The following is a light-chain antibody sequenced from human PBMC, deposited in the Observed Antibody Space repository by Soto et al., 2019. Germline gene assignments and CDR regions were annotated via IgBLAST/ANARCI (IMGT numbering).Light chain of an antibody. CDR1: QTVRNNY. J-gene: IGKJ5*01. CDR2: DAS. Sequence: EFVLTQSPGTLSLSPGERATLSCRASQTVRNNYLAWYQQKPGQAPRLLIYDASSRATGIPDRFSGGGSGTDFTLTITSLQPEDSATYYCQQSYGTPITFGQGTRLEIK. CDR3: QQSYGTPIT. V-gene: IGKV3D-20*02.